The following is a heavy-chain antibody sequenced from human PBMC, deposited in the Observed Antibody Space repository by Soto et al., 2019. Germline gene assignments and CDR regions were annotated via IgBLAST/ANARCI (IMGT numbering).Heavy chain of an antibody. Sequence: QIQLVQSGPEVKKPGASVKVSCKTAGYISTNYGVSWVRQAPGQGLEWMGWISGYNGNTNYAQNFQDRVTMTTDTSTSTVYMELRSLTSDDTAVYYCARGGGGFEDYWGQGTLVGVSS. J-gene: IGHJ4*02. CDR2: ISGYNGNT. CDR3: ARGGGGFEDY. V-gene: IGHV1-18*01. CDR1: GYISTNYG. D-gene: IGHD3-16*01.